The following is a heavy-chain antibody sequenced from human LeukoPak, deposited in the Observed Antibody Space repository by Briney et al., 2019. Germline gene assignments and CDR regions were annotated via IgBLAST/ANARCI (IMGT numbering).Heavy chain of an antibody. CDR1: GYTFTSYG. V-gene: IGHV1-18*01. D-gene: IGHD2-15*01. Sequence: ASVKVSCKASGYTFTSYGISWVRQAPGQGLEWMGWINAYNGNTNYAQKLQGRVTMTTDTSTSTAYMELRSLRSDDTAVYYCARDYCSGGSCYLVLDPWVQGTLVTVSS. CDR3: ARDYCSGGSCYLVLDP. CDR2: INAYNGNT. J-gene: IGHJ5*02.